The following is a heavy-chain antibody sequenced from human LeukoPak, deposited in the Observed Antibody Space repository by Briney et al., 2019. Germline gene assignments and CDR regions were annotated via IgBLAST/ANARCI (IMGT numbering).Heavy chain of an antibody. D-gene: IGHD5-18*01. Sequence: PEASVKVSCKASGGTFSSYAISWVRQAPGQGLEWMGGIIPIFGTANYAQKFQSRVTITADESTSTAYMELSSLRSEDTAVYYCARGGYSYGRMTIDYWGQGTLVTVSS. CDR2: IIPIFGTA. J-gene: IGHJ4*02. CDR3: ARGGYSYGRMTIDY. CDR1: GGTFSSYA. V-gene: IGHV1-69*01.